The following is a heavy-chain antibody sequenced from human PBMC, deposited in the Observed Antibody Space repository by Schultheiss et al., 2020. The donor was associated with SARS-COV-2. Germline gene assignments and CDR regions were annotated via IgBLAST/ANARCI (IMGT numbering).Heavy chain of an antibody. V-gene: IGHV3-30-3*01. CDR3: AREVPGYSSGGGEMDV. Sequence: GGSLRLSCAASGFTFSSYAMHWVRQAPGKGLEWVALISYDGSTKYYADSVKGRFTISRDNSKNTLYLQMNSLRAEDTAVYYCAREVPGYSSGGGEMDVWGQGTTVTVSS. D-gene: IGHD6-19*01. CDR2: ISYDGSTK. CDR1: GFTFSSYA. J-gene: IGHJ6*02.